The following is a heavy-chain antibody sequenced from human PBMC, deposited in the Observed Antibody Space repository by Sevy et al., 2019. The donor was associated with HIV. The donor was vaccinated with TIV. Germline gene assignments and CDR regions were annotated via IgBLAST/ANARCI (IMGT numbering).Heavy chain of an antibody. V-gene: IGHV4-59*01. CDR3: ARDYYDCSSTSCYPRGWFDP. CDR1: GGSISSYY. Sequence: SETLSLTCTVSGGSISSYYWSWIRQPPGKGLERIGYIYYSGSTNYNPSLKSRVTISVDTSKNQFSLKLSSVTAADTAVYYCARDYYDCSSTSCYPRGWFDPWGQGTLVTVSS. CDR2: IYYSGST. D-gene: IGHD2-2*01. J-gene: IGHJ5*02.